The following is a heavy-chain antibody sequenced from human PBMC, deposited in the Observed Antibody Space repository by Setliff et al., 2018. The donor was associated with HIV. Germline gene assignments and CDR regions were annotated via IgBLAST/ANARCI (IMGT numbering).Heavy chain of an antibody. D-gene: IGHD1-26*01. V-gene: IGHV4-34*01. J-gene: IGHJ5*02. CDR3: ARDSGSYSFDP. CDR2: INHSGRT. Sequence: PSETLSLTCAVYGGSFSDYYWSWIRQPPGKGLEWIGEINHSGRTIQSPSLGSRVTISIDTSKNQFSLKLSSVSAADTAVYYCARDSGSYSFDPWGQGTLVTVSS. CDR1: GGSFSDYY.